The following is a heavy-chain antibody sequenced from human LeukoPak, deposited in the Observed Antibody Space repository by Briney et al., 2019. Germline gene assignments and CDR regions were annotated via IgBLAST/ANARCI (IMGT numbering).Heavy chain of an antibody. CDR1: GYTFTSYD. J-gene: IGHJ4*02. Sequence: ASVKVSCKASGYTFTSYDINWVRQATGQGLEWMGWMNPNSGNTNYAQKLQGRVTMTTDTSTSTAYMELRSLRSDDTAVYYCAKSGNYGSGLLDYWGQGTLVTVSS. CDR2: MNPNSGNT. CDR3: AKSGNYGSGLLDY. V-gene: IGHV1-18*01. D-gene: IGHD3-10*01.